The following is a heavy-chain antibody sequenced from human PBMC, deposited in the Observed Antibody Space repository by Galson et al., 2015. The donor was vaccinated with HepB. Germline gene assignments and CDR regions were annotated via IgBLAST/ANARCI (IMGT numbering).Heavy chain of an antibody. D-gene: IGHD2-21*01. CDR1: GFTFSSYG. V-gene: IGHV3-33*01. Sequence: SLRLSCAASGFTFSSYGMHWVRQAPGKGLEWVAVIWYDGSNKYYADSVKGRFTISRDNSKNTLYLQMNSQRAEDTAVYYCARTPYCCGDCYFGELYFQHWGQGTLFPVSS. J-gene: IGHJ1*01. CDR3: ARTPYCCGDCYFGELYFQH. CDR2: IWYDGSNK.